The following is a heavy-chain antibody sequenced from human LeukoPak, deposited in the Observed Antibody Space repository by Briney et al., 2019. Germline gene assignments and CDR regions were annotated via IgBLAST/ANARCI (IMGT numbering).Heavy chain of an antibody. J-gene: IGHJ3*02. V-gene: IGHV3-48*03. CDR1: GFTFSSYE. CDR2: ISSSGSTI. Sequence: PGGSLRLSCAASGFTFSSYEMNWVRQAPGKGLEWVSYISSSGSTIYYADSVKGRFTISRDNAKNSLYLQMNSLRAEDTAVYYCASLDYGDYDGDAFDIWGQGTMVTVSS. D-gene: IGHD4-17*01. CDR3: ASLDYGDYDGDAFDI.